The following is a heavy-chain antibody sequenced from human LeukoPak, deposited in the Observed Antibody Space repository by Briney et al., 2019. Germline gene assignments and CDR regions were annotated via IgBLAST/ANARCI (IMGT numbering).Heavy chain of an antibody. CDR3: ARDLAWGAFDY. J-gene: IGHJ4*02. Sequence: GGSLRLSCAASGFTFSSYAMHWVRQAPGKGLEWVAVISYDGSNKYYADSVKGRFTISRDDSKNTLSVQMNSLRVEETAVYYCARDLAWGAFDYWGQGTLVTVSS. CDR1: GFTFSSYA. V-gene: IGHV3-30*04. CDR2: ISYDGSNK. D-gene: IGHD7-27*01.